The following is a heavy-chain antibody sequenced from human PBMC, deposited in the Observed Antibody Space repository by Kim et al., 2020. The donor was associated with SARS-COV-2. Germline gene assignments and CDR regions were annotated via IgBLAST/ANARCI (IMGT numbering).Heavy chain of an antibody. V-gene: IGHV5-51*01. CDR3: ARDTYYYGSGSYYYYGMDV. CDR1: GYSFTSYW. J-gene: IGHJ6*02. CDR2: IYPGDSDT. Sequence: GESLKISCKGSGYSFTSYWIGWVRQMPGKGLEWMGIIYPGDSDTRYSPSFQGQVTISADKSISTAYLQWSSLKASDTAMYYCARDTYYYGSGSYYYYGMDVWGQGTTVTGSS. D-gene: IGHD3-10*01.